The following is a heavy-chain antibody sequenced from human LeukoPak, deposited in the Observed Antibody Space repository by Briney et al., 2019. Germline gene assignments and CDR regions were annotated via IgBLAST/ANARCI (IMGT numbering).Heavy chain of an antibody. J-gene: IGHJ5*02. CDR1: GFTFSSYS. Sequence: GGSLRLSCAASGFTFSSYSMNWVRQAQGKGLEWVSYISTSSLHIYYADSVKGRFTISRDNVKNSLFLQMNSLRAEDTAVYYCAREVPTNNWFDPWGQGTLVTVSS. D-gene: IGHD4-11*01. V-gene: IGHV3-21*01. CDR3: AREVPTNNWFDP. CDR2: ISTSSLHI.